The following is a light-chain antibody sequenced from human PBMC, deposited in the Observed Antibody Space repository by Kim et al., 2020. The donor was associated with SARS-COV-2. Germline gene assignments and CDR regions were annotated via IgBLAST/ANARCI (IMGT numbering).Light chain of an antibody. Sequence: DIQMIQSPSTLSASVGVRVTITCPASQRISSWFAWYQQKPGKSPTLLIYKAASSESGVPSRFSGSGSGTVFTLTISSLQTDVFVTEYCGQYDSYAYYFGEGTKLEI. CDR3: GQYDSYAYY. V-gene: IGKV1-5*03. CDR2: KAA. CDR1: QRISSW. J-gene: IGKJ2*01.